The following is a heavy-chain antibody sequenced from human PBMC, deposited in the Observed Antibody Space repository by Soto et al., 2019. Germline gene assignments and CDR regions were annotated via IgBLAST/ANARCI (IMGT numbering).Heavy chain of an antibody. CDR3: ARARIYDGEKIYYFDY. J-gene: IGHJ4*02. CDR1: GFTFGDYG. Sequence: GGSLRLSCAASGFTFGDYGMSWVRQAPGKGLEWVSGINWNGGSTGYADSVKGRFTISRDNAKNSLYLQMNSLRAEDTALYYCARARIYDGEKIYYFDYWGQGTLVTVSS. V-gene: IGHV3-20*04. CDR2: INWNGGST. D-gene: IGHD3-22*01.